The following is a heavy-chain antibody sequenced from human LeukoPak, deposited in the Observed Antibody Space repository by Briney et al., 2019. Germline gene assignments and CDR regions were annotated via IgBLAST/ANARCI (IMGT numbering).Heavy chain of an antibody. CDR1: GSSISSYY. CDR3: ARDPVQLWSRAYFDY. CDR2: IKQDGSEK. D-gene: IGHD5-18*01. V-gene: IGHV3-7*01. Sequence: ETLSLTCTVSGSSISSYYWSWIRQPPGKGLEWVANIKQDGSEKYYVDSVKGRFTISRDNAKNSLYLQMNSLRAEDTAVYYCARDPVQLWSRAYFDYWGQGTLVTVSS. J-gene: IGHJ4*02.